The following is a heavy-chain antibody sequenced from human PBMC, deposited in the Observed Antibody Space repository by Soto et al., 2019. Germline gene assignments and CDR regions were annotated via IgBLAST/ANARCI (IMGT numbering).Heavy chain of an antibody. D-gene: IGHD5-12*01. V-gene: IGHV4-59*13. J-gene: IGHJ3*02. CDR3: ARDFLGASGYDWVDAFDI. CDR2: IYYSGST. CDR1: GGSISSYY. Sequence: SETLSLTCTVSGGSISSYYWSWIRQRPGKGLEWIGYIYYSGSTNYNPSLKSRVTISVDTSKNQFSLKLSSVTAADTAVYYCARDFLGASGYDWVDAFDIWGQGTMVTVSS.